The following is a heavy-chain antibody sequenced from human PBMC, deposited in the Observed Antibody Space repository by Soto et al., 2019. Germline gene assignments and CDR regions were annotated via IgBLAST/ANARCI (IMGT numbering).Heavy chain of an antibody. CDR1: GFTFSNYG. CDR3: ARDIESVTAKHFFYYYPMDV. D-gene: IGHD2-8*01. V-gene: IGHV1-18*01. J-gene: IGHJ6*02. CDR2: VSANNGHT. Sequence: ASVKVSCKASGFTFSNYGLNWVRQAPGQGXEWMGWVSANNGHTNYAQNLQGRVSMTTDTSTSTAYMELRGLRFDGTAVYYCARDIESVTAKHFFYYYPMDVWGQGTTVTVSS.